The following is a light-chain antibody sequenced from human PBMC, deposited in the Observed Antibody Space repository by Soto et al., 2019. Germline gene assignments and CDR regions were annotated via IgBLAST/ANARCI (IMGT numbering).Light chain of an antibody. V-gene: IGLV2-14*01. J-gene: IGLJ1*01. Sequence: QSALAQPASVSGSPGQSIAISCSGSSSDLGIYNYVSWYQQHPGKVPKLIIFEVTNRPSGVSNRFSGSKSGNTASLTISGLQAEGEADYYCSSYTTSSTRVFGTGTKVTVL. CDR3: SSYTTSSTRV. CDR2: EVT. CDR1: SSDLGIYNY.